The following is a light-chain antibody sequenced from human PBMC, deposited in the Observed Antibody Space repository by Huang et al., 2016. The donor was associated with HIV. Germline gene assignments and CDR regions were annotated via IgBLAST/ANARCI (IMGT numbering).Light chain of an antibody. CDR2: GAS. V-gene: IGKV3-15*01. J-gene: IGKJ2*01. Sequence: EIVMTQSPAILSVSPGERATLSYRASQSVRSDLAWYQQKPGQAPRLLIYGASTRATGTPARFSGSGSGTDFTLTISSLQSEDFAVYYCQQYNNWPPYTFGQGTKLEIK. CDR3: QQYNNWPPYT. CDR1: QSVRSD.